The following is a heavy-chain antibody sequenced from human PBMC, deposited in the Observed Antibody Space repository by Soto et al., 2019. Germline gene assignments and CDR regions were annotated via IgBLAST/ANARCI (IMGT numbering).Heavy chain of an antibody. D-gene: IGHD6-19*01. V-gene: IGHV3-64*01. CDR3: ARTLAVAGRFQRSYYYYGMDV. Sequence: PGGSLRLSCAASGFTFSSYAMHWVRQAPGKGLEYVSAISSNGGSTYYANSVKGRFTISRDNSKNTLYLQMNSLRAEDTAAYYCARTLAVAGRFQRSYYYYGMDVWGQGTTVTVSS. CDR2: ISSNGGST. J-gene: IGHJ6*02. CDR1: GFTFSSYA.